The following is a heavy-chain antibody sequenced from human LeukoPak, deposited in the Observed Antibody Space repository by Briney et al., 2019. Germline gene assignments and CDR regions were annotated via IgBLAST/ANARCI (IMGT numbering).Heavy chain of an antibody. CDR2: TSYSGST. Sequence: SETLSLTCTVSGGSISSGGYYWTWIRQHPGKDLEWIGYTSYSGSTYYNPSLKSRVTILVDTFKNQFSLKLSSVTAADTAVYYCARDYPPRTYYDSSGSYDAFDIWGPGTMVTVSS. D-gene: IGHD3-22*01. J-gene: IGHJ3*02. CDR1: GGSISSGGYY. CDR3: ARDYPPRTYYDSSGSYDAFDI. V-gene: IGHV4-31*03.